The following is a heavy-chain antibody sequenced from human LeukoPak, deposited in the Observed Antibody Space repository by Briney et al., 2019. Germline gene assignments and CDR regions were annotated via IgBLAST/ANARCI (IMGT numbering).Heavy chain of an antibody. D-gene: IGHD3-9*01. CDR2: ISSSSSTI. J-gene: IGHJ4*02. CDR1: GFTFSSYS. CDR3: ASRILTGTQSFDY. V-gene: IGHV3-48*04. Sequence: PGGSLRLSCAASGFTFSSYSMNWVRQAPGKGLEWVSYISSSSSTIHYADSVKGRFTISRDNAKNSLYLQMNSLRAEDTAVYYCASRILTGTQSFDYWGQGTLVTVSS.